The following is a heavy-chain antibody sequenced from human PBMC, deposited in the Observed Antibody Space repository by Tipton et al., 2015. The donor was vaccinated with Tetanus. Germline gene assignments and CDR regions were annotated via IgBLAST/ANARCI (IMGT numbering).Heavy chain of an antibody. V-gene: IGHV4-61*02. CDR2: TYIRGAT. J-gene: IGHJ5*02. CDR1: GGSISSPSYY. D-gene: IGHD1-1*01. Sequence: TLSLTCTVSGGSISSPSYYWGWIRQPPGKGLEWIGRTYIRGATTYNPSLKSRVTISVDTSENQMSLRLTSVTAADTAVYYCARDRGDTGTVNWFDPWGQGTLVTVSS. CDR3: ARDRGDTGTVNWFDP.